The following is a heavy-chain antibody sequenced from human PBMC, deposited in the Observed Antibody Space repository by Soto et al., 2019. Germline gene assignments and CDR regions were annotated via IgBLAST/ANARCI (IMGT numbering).Heavy chain of an antibody. D-gene: IGHD2-15*01. Sequence: PSETLSLTCTVSGGSISSYYWSWIRQPPGKGLEWIGYIYYSGSTNYNPSLKSRVTISVDTSKNQFSLKLSSVTAADTAVYYCARGSVVSYYYYSGMDVWGQGTTVTVSS. CDR1: GGSISSYY. V-gene: IGHV4-59*01. J-gene: IGHJ6*02. CDR2: IYYSGST. CDR3: ARGSVVSYYYYSGMDV.